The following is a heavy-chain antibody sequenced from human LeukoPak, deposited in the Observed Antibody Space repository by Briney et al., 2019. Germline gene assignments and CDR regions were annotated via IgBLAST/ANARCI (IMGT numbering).Heavy chain of an antibody. J-gene: IGHJ4*02. CDR3: AKVGAYGDYARRDY. V-gene: IGHV4-38-2*01. CDR1: GYSIRSGSY. Sequence: PSETLSLTCDVSGYSIRSGSYWGWIRQPPGKGLEWIGCMFHSGDTYHNPSLKSRVTISADTSKNQFSLKLTSVTAADTAVYYCAKVGAYGDYARRDYWGQGTLVTVSS. D-gene: IGHD4-17*01. CDR2: MFHSGDT.